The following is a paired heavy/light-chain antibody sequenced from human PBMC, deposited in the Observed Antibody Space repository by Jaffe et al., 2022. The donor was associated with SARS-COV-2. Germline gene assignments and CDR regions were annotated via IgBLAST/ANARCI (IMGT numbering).Light chain of an antibody. J-gene: IGLJ1*01. CDR1: SSNIGAGYD. CDR3: QSYDNGLSRV. CDR2: SNH. Sequence: QSVLTQPPSVSGAPGQRVTISCSGSSSNIGAGYDVHWYQQLPGTAPKLLIFSNHNRPSGVPDRFSGSKSGTSASLAISGLQAEDEADYYCQSYDNGLSRVFGTGTRVIVL. V-gene: IGLV1-40*01.
Heavy chain of an antibody. D-gene: IGHD6-19*01. J-gene: IGHJ3*01. CDR2: TYRGGRGRT. CDR1: GFSVTDNY. V-gene: IGHV3-53*01. Sequence: EAQLVESGGGLIQPGGSLRLSCEASGFSVTDNYMTWVRQAPGKGLEWVSVTYRGGRGRTDYSRSVKGRFTVSREGPENTLYLQMNDLRVGDTAVYYCARDRGGWQDAASDLWGQGTLVTVSS. CDR3: ARDRGGWQDAASDL.